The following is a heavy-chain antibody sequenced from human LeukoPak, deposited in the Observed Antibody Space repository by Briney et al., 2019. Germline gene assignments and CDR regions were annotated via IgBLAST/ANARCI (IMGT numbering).Heavy chain of an antibody. J-gene: IGHJ4*02. CDR3: AREEQWLDSFDY. D-gene: IGHD6-19*01. CDR1: AFTFSDYV. CDR2: IKQDGSEK. V-gene: IGHV3-7*01. Sequence: GGSLRLSCAASAFTFSDYVMHWVRQAPGKGLEWVANIKQDGSEKYYVDSVKGRFTISRDNAKNSLYLQMNSLRAEDTAVYYCAREEQWLDSFDYWGQGTLVTVSS.